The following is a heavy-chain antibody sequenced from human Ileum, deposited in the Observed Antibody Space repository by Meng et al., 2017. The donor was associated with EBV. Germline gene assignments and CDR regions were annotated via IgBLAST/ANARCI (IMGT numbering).Heavy chain of an antibody. CDR2: ITESGGTI. Sequence: VQVGGGGGVLLNAAGALGLSWAASCFAFSDSYMNWSRQAPGKRLEWISIITESGGTIYDEDSVKGRFTISSDNAKNSLYLQMNSLRAEDTAIYYCARVSRGYYDLDYWGQGTLVTISS. V-gene: IGHV3-11*01. CDR3: ARVSRGYYDLDY. D-gene: IGHD3-22*01. CDR1: CFAFSDSY. J-gene: IGHJ4*02.